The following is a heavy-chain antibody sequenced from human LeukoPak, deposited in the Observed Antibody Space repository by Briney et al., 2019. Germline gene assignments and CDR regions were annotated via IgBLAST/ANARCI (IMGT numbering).Heavy chain of an antibody. CDR2: IYYSGST. CDR3: ARDQGFEPSFDY. D-gene: IGHD1-14*01. CDR1: GGSISSGGYY. J-gene: IGHJ4*02. Sequence: PQTLSLTCTVSGGSISSGGYYWNWIRQHPGKGLEWIGYIYYSGSTYYNPSLKSRVTISVDTSKNQFSLKLSSVTAADTAVYYCARDQGFEPSFDYWGQGTLVTVSS. V-gene: IGHV4-31*03.